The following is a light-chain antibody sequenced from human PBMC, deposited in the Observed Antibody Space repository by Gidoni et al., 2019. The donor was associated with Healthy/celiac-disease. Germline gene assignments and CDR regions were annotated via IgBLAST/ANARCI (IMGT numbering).Light chain of an antibody. CDR2: DVS. J-gene: IGLJ2*01. CDR3: SSYTSSSTVV. V-gene: IGLV2-14*01. CDR1: SSDVGGYNY. Sequence: QSALTQPASVSVSPGPSLTISCTGTSSDVGGYNYVSWYQQHPGKAPKLMLYDVSNRPSGVSNRFSGSKSGNTASLTISGLQADDEADYYCSSYTSSSTVVFGGGTKLTVL.